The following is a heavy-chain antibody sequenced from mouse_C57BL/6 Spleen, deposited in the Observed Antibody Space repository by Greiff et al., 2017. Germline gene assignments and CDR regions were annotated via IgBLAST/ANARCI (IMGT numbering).Heavy chain of an antibody. CDR1: GYTFTSYW. D-gene: IGHD1-1*01. CDR3: ATTVVAKGFDY. J-gene: IGHJ2*01. V-gene: IGHV1-64*01. Sequence: QVQLQQPGAELVKPGASVKLSCKASGYTFTSYWMHWVKQRPGQGLEWIGMIHPNSGSTNYNEKFKSKAKLTVDKSSSTAYMQLSSLTSEDSAVYYCATTVVAKGFDYWGQGTTLTVSS. CDR2: IHPNSGST.